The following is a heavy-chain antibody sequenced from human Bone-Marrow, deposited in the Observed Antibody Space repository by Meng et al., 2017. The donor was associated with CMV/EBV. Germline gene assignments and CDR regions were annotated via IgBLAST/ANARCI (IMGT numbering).Heavy chain of an antibody. CDR2: IIPILGIA. CDR1: GGTFSNNG. J-gene: IGHJ5*02. D-gene: IGHD6-6*01. CDR3: ARDHARSSLFDP. Sequence: SVKVSCKASGGTFSNNGFSWVRQAPGQGLEWMGGIIPILGIANYTQKFQGRVTITADKSTTTVYMELSSLRSEDTAVYYCARDHARSSLFDPWGQGTRVTVSS. V-gene: IGHV1-69*10.